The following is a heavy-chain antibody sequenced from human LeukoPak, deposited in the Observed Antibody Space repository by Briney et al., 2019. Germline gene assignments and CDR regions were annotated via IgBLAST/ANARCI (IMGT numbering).Heavy chain of an antibody. CDR1: GFTFSSYS. Sequence: GGSLRLSCAASGFTFSSYSMNWVRQAPGKGLEWVSSISSSSSYIYYADSVKGRFTISRDNAKNSLYLQMNSLRAEDTAVYYCARDLDSRGYSYGTPSWFDPWGQGTLVTVSS. D-gene: IGHD5-18*01. CDR3: ARDLDSRGYSYGTPSWFDP. V-gene: IGHV3-21*01. J-gene: IGHJ5*02. CDR2: ISSSSSYI.